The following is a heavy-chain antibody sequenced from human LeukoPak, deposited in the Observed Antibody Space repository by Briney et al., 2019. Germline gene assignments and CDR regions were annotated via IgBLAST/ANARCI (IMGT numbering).Heavy chain of an antibody. J-gene: IGHJ4*02. CDR1: GFTFSSYS. Sequence: GESLRLSCAASGFTFSSYSMNWVRQAPGKGLEWVSAISGSGGSTYYADSVKGRFTISRDNSKNTLYLQMNSLRAEDTAVYYCAKDGAEMATITAFDYWGQGTLVTVSS. CDR2: ISGSGGST. D-gene: IGHD5-24*01. V-gene: IGHV3-23*01. CDR3: AKDGAEMATITAFDY.